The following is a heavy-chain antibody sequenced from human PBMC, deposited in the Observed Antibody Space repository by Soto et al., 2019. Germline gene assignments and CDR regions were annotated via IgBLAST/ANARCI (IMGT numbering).Heavy chain of an antibody. CDR2: IMPIFRAP. CDR3: ASWLKGADIGNYYYGMDV. V-gene: IGHV1-69*12. J-gene: IGHJ6*02. CDR1: GGAFSDYA. D-gene: IGHD2-15*01. Sequence: QVQLVQSGAEVKKPGSSVKVSCEASGGAFSDYAFSWVRQAPGQGLEWLGGIMPIFRAPDYAQKFQGRVTITADESTRTAYMEMRSLRSKDTAVYYCASWLKGADIGNYYYGMDVWGQGTTVTV.